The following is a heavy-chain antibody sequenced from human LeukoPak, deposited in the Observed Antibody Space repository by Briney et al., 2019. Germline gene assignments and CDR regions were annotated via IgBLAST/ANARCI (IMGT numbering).Heavy chain of an antibody. V-gene: IGHV4-31*03. CDR1: GGSISSGGYY. CDR3: ARQGVVTQFDY. CDR2: IYYSGST. J-gene: IGHJ4*02. Sequence: SQTLSLTCTVSGGSISSGGYYWSWIRQHPGKGLEWIGYIYYSGSTYYNPSLKSRVTISVDTSKNQFSLKLSSVTAADTAVYYRARQGVVTQFDYWGQGTLVTVSS. D-gene: IGHD3-3*01.